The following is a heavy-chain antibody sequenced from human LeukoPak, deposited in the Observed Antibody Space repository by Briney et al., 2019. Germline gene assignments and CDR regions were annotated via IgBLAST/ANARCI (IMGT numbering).Heavy chain of an antibody. J-gene: IGHJ4*02. D-gene: IGHD6-13*01. CDR3: AREEYSSSWYFNY. CDR2: IYSGGST. CDR1: GFTVSSNY. Sequence: GGSLRLSCAASGFTVSSNYMSWVRQAPGKGLEWVSVIYSGGSTYYADSVKGRFTISRDNSKNTLYLQMSSLRAEDTAVYYCAREEYSSSWYFNYWGQGTLVTVSS. V-gene: IGHV3-53*01.